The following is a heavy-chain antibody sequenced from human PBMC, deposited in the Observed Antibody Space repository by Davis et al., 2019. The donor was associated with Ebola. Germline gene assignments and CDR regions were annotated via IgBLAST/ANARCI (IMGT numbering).Heavy chain of an antibody. D-gene: IGHD1-26*01. V-gene: IGHV3-30*18. CDR2: ISYDGSNK. J-gene: IGHJ4*02. CDR1: GFTFSTYA. CDR3: AKQRGVGAIDYDY. Sequence: GESLKISCAASGFTFSTYAMGWVRQAPGKGLEWVAVISYDGSNKYYADSVKGRFTISRDNSKNTLYLQMNSLRAEDTAVYYCAKQRGVGAIDYDYWGRGTVVTVSS.